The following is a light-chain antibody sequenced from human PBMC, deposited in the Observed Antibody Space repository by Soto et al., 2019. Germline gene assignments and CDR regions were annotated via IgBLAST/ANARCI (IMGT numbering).Light chain of an antibody. J-gene: IGKJ1*01. CDR3: QHMRT. Sequence: DIQLTQSHSTLSASIGERVTLTCRASQNINNWIAWYQQKPGKAPKFLIYDASTLESGVPSRFSGSGFGTEFSLTISSLQPDDFGSYYCQHMRTFGQGTKVDIK. V-gene: IGKV1-5*01. CDR2: DAS. CDR1: QNINNW.